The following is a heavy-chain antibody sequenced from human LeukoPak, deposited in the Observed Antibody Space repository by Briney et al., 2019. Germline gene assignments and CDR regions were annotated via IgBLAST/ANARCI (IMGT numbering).Heavy chain of an antibody. Sequence: SETLSLTCAVYGGSFSGYYWSWIRQPPGKGLEWIGEINHSGSTNYNPSLKSRVTISVDTSKNQFSLKLSSVTAADTAVYYCARGEKTRYYDYVWVRRCPYYLDYWGQGTLVTVSS. CDR1: GGSFSGYY. CDR2: INHSGST. V-gene: IGHV4-34*01. D-gene: IGHD3-16*01. CDR3: ARGEKTRYYDYVWVRRCPYYLDY. J-gene: IGHJ4*02.